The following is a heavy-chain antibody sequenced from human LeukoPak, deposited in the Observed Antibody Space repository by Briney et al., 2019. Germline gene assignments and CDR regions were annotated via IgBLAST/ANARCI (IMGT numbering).Heavy chain of an antibody. V-gene: IGHV3-53*01. CDR2: IYSGGST. Sequence: GGSLRLSCAASGFTVSSNYMSWVRQAPGKGLEWVSVIYSGGSTYYADSVKGRFTISRDNSKNTLYLQMNSLRAEDTAVYYCASEIVGAIKGAFDIWGQGTMVTVSS. D-gene: IGHD1-26*01. CDR1: GFTVSSNY. J-gene: IGHJ3*02. CDR3: ASEIVGAIKGAFDI.